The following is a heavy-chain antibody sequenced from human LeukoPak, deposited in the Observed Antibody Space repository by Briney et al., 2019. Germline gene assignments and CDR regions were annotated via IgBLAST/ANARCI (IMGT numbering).Heavy chain of an antibody. CDR2: ISGSGGST. J-gene: IGHJ4*02. CDR3: ARDFGSGSSPIGY. V-gene: IGHV3-23*01. D-gene: IGHD1-26*01. Sequence: RTGGSLRLSCAVSGFTFSSYAMSWVRQAPGKGLEWVSAISGSGGSTYYADSVKGRFTISRDNSKNTLYLQMNSLRAEDSAVYYCARDFGSGSSPIGYWGQGTLVTVSS. CDR1: GFTFSSYA.